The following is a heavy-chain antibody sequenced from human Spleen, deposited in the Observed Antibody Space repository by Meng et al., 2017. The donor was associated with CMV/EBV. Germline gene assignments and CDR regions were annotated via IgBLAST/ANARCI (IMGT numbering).Heavy chain of an antibody. V-gene: IGHV3-74*01. D-gene: IGHD5-18*01. J-gene: IGHJ6*02. Sequence: GGSLRLSCEGSGFTFSRYWMHWVRQAPGKGLVWVSRVSSDGSSTTYADSVKGRSTISRDNTKNTVYLQLNSLRAEDTAVYYCARDRGYSYGYFSYYYYYGMDVWGQGTTVTVSS. CDR2: VSSDGSST. CDR1: GFTFSRYW. CDR3: ARDRGYSYGYFSYYYYYGMDV.